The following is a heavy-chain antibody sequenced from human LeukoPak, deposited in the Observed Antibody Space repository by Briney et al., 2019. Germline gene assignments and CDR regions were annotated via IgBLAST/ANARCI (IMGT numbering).Heavy chain of an antibody. Sequence: PSETLSLTCAVYGGSFSGYYWSWIRQPPGKGLEWIGEINHSGSTNYNPSLKSRVTISVDTSKNQFTLKLSSVTAADTAVYYCARGGRRITMARGTKVGWFDPWGQGTLVTVSS. CDR1: GGSFSGYY. D-gene: IGHD3-10*01. CDR3: ARGGRRITMARGTKVGWFDP. J-gene: IGHJ5*02. CDR2: INHSGST. V-gene: IGHV4-34*01.